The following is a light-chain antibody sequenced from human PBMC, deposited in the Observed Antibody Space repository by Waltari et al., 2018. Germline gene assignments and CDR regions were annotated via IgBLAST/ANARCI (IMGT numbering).Light chain of an antibody. J-gene: IGLJ2*01. CDR1: SSDGRGYEY. CDR2: DVN. CDR3: SSFTSSTTGI. V-gene: IGLV2-14*03. Sequence: SALPQPDSVAGSPGQPIPLSWRGISSDGRGYEYVSWYQQHPGKAPKVIIYDVNNRPSGVSNRFSGSKSGSSASLTISGLQAEDEADYYCSSFTSSTTGIFGGGTKVTVL.